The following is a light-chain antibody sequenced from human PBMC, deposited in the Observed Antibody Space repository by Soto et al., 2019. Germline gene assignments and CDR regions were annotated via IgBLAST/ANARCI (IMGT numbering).Light chain of an antibody. CDR3: QQYGSSPET. Sequence: EIVMTQSPATLSVSPGERATLSCRASQSVSSDLAWYHQKPGQAPRLLIYGASSRATGIPDRFSGSGSGTDFTLTISRLEPEDFAVYYCQQYGSSPETFGQGTRLEIK. CDR2: GAS. J-gene: IGKJ5*01. V-gene: IGKV3-20*01. CDR1: QSVSSD.